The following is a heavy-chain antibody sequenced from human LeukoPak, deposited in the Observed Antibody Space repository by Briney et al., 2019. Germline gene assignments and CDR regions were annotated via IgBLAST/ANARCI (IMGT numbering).Heavy chain of an antibody. Sequence: GGPLRLSCAASGFTFSTYEMNWVRQAPGKGMEWGTYISSSGSTIYYADSVKGRSTISRDNAKNSLYLQMNSLRAEDTAVYYCARGPLHVVVPAATWFDPWGQGILVTVSS. V-gene: IGHV3-48*03. CDR2: ISSSGSTI. J-gene: IGHJ5*02. CDR3: ARGPLHVVVPAATWFDP. D-gene: IGHD2-2*01. CDR1: GFTFSTYE.